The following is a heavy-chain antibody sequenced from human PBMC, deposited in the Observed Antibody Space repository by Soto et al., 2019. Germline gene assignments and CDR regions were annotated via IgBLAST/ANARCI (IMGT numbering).Heavy chain of an antibody. V-gene: IGHV5-51*03. CDR1: GYSFITNW. Sequence: EVQLVQSGAEVKKPGDSLKISCKGSGYSFITNWIGWVRQLPGKGLEWMGIIFPADSDTRYSPSFQGQVTISADKSISTAYLQWSSRKASDTAMYYCARPGYTSGVEFWGQGTLITDSS. D-gene: IGHD2-15*01. CDR3: ARPGYTSGVEF. J-gene: IGHJ4*02. CDR2: IFPADSDT.